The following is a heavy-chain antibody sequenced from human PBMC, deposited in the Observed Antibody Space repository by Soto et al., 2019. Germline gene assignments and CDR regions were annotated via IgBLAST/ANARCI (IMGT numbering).Heavy chain of an antibody. J-gene: IGHJ4*02. CDR2: ISYSGTT. V-gene: IGHV4-30-4*01. D-gene: IGHD3-16*02. Sequence: QVQLQESGPGLVKPSQSLSLTCTVSGGSINSGDYYWSWIRQPPGKGLEWIGYISYSGTTYYKPSLRSRIHISLDTSKNQFALRLASVTAADTSVYYCARTNYDYVWGSYRFDYWGQGTLVTVSS. CDR3: ARTNYDYVWGSYRFDY. CDR1: GGSINSGDYY.